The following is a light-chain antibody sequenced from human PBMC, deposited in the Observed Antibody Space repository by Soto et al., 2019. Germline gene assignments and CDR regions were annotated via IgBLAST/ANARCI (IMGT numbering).Light chain of an antibody. V-gene: IGLV2-8*01. Sequence: QSVLTQPPSASGSPGQSVTISCTGTGSDVGGYNYVSWYQQHPGKAPKLMIYEVTKRPSGVPDRFSGSKSGNTASLTVSGLQAEDEADYYCCSYAGSNNFVFGTGTKLTVL. CDR3: CSYAGSNNFV. CDR1: GSDVGGYNY. J-gene: IGLJ1*01. CDR2: EVT.